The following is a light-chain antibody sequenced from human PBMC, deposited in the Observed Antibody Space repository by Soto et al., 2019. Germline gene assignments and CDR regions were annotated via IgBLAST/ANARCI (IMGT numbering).Light chain of an antibody. CDR3: QQYDYLPIT. Sequence: IQWPQSPSSLSASVEDRVTITCQASQDIGNYLNWYQQKPGKVPQLLIYDASTLETGVPSRFSGSGSGTDFTFIISSLQPEDIATYYCQQYDYLPITFGQGTRLEIK. V-gene: IGKV1-33*01. CDR1: QDIGNY. J-gene: IGKJ5*01. CDR2: DAS.